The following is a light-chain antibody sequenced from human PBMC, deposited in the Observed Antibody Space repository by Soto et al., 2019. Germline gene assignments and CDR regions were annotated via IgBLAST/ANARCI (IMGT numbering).Light chain of an antibody. J-gene: IGKJ1*01. CDR3: QQTYSIPWT. CDR1: QGIGRY. Sequence: DIQMTQSPSSLSASVRDRVTITCRASQGIGRYLNWYQQKPGKAPRLLIYTASTLQSGVPSRFSGSESGTDFILTISTLQPEDFATYYCQQTYSIPWTFGQGTEVEIK. CDR2: TAS. V-gene: IGKV1-39*01.